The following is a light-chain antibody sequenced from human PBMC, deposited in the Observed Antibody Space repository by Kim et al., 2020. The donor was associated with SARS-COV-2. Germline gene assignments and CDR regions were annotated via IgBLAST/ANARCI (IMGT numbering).Light chain of an antibody. Sequence: GQSITISCTGTSSDIGSYNDVSWYQQHPDKAPKLMIYDVSNRPSGVSSRFSGSKSGNTASLTISGLQAEDEADYYCNSYTSSRTLIFGGGTKLTVL. CDR1: SSDIGSYND. CDR3: NSYTSSRTLI. V-gene: IGLV2-14*03. CDR2: DVS. J-gene: IGLJ2*01.